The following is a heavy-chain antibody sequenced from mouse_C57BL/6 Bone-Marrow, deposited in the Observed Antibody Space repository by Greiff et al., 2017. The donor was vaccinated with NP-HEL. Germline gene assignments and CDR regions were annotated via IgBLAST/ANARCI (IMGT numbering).Heavy chain of an antibody. CDR2: INPNNGGT. Sequence: DVQLQESGPELVKPGASVKIPCKASGYTFTDYNMDWVKQSHGKSLEWIGDINPNNGGTIYNQKFKGKATLTVDKSSSTAYMELRSLTSEDTAVYYCSRPRYYYGSDWYFDVWGTGTTVTVSS. V-gene: IGHV1-18*01. CDR1: GYTFTDYN. D-gene: IGHD1-1*01. CDR3: SRPRYYYGSDWYFDV. J-gene: IGHJ1*03.